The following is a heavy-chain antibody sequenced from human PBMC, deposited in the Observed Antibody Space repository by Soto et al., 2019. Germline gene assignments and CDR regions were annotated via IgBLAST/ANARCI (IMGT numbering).Heavy chain of an antibody. D-gene: IGHD3-22*01. CDR3: AKDYYDSSGPDY. Sequence: SCAASGFTFDDYAMHWVRQAPGKGLEWVSLISWDGGSTYYADSVKGRFTISRDNSKNSLYLQMNSLRAEDTALYYCAKDYYDSSGPDYWGQGTLVTVS. V-gene: IGHV3-43D*04. J-gene: IGHJ4*02. CDR1: GFTFDDYA. CDR2: ISWDGGST.